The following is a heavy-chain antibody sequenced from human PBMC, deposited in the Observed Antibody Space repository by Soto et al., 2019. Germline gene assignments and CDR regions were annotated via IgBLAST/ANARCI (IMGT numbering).Heavy chain of an antibody. Sequence: QVQLVQSGAEVKKPGSSVKVSCKASGGTFSSYAISWVRQAPGQGLEWMGGIIPIFGTANYAQKFQGRVTITADKSTSSAYMELSSLRSEDTAVYYYASEYSSSSRSFDYWGQGTLVTVSS. J-gene: IGHJ4*02. V-gene: IGHV1-69*06. CDR2: IIPIFGTA. D-gene: IGHD6-6*01. CDR1: GGTFSSYA. CDR3: ASEYSSSSRSFDY.